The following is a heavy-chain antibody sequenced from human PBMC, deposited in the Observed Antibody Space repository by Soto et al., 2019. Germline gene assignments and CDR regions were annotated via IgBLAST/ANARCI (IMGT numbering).Heavy chain of an antibody. CDR1: GDSFPSYW. D-gene: IGHD6-6*01. CDR2: IYPDDSDT. Sequence: PGESLKISCXGSGDSFPSYWIGWVRQMPGKGLEWMGIIYPDDSDTRYSPSFQGQVTISADKSISTAYLQWSSLKASDTAMYYCARHGIAARQLYYYGMDVWGQGTTVTV. CDR3: ARHGIAARQLYYYGMDV. J-gene: IGHJ6*02. V-gene: IGHV5-51*01.